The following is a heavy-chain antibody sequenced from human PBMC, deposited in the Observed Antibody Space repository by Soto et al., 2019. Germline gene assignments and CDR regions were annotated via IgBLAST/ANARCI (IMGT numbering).Heavy chain of an antibody. D-gene: IGHD3-3*01. V-gene: IGHV1-8*01. CDR3: ARSATYYDFWSGYRNTDYYYYYMDV. Sequence: ASVKVSCKASGYTFTSYDINWVRQATGQGLEWMGWMNPNSGNTGYAQKFQGRVTMTRNNSISTAYMELSSLRSEDTAVYYCARSATYYDFWSGYRNTDYYYYYMDVWGKGTTVTVSS. J-gene: IGHJ6*03. CDR2: MNPNSGNT. CDR1: GYTFTSYD.